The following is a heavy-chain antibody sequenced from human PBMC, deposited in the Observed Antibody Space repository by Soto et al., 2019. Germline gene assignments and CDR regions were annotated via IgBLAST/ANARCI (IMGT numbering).Heavy chain of an antibody. CDR1: GFTFSSYS. J-gene: IGHJ6*02. D-gene: IGHD4-4*01. CDR2: ISSSSSYI. Sequence: EVQLVESGGGLVKPGGSLRLSCAASGFTFSSYSMNWVRQAPGKGLEWVSSISSSSSYIYYADSVKGRFTISRENAKNSLYLQMNSLRAEDTAVYYCARASTVTQKHYYYYYGMDVWGQGTTVTVSS. CDR3: ARASTVTQKHYYYYYGMDV. V-gene: IGHV3-21*01.